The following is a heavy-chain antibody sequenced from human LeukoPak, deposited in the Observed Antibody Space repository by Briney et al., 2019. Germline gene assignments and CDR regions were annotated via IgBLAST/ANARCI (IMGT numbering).Heavy chain of an antibody. CDR1: GFTFSSYW. Sequence: GGSLRLSCAASGFTFSSYWMSWVRQAPGKGLEWVANIKQDGSEKYYVDSVKGRFTISRDNAKNSLYLQMNSLRAEDTAVYYCARESYSSSWYPHGYFDYWGQGTLVTVSS. CDR3: ARESYSSSWYPHGYFDY. D-gene: IGHD6-13*01. J-gene: IGHJ4*02. CDR2: IKQDGSEK. V-gene: IGHV3-7*01.